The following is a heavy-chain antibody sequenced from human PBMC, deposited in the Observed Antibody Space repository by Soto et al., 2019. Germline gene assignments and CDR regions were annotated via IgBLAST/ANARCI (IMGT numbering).Heavy chain of an antibody. J-gene: IGHJ4*02. Sequence: SGPTLVNPTQTLTLTCTFSGFSFSSNVVGVGWIRQPPGKALEGLALIFWDGDKRYNPSLKSRLTITKDSSKNQVVLTMTNVDHVDTASYYCTHHTNGYIYADYWGQGTLVTVSS. CDR1: GFSFSSNVVG. V-gene: IGHV2-5*02. CDR2: IFWDGDK. CDR3: THHTNGYIYADY. D-gene: IGHD5-12*01.